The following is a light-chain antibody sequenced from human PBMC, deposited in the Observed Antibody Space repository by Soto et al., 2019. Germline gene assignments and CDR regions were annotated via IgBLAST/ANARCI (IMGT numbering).Light chain of an antibody. V-gene: IGKV3-11*01. J-gene: IGKJ3*01. CDR2: DAS. Sequence: EIVLTQSPGTLSLSPGDRATLSCRASQSVSSHLGWYQQKPGQAPRLLIYDASNRATGIPARFSGSGSGTDFPLTISSLEPEDFAVYYCQQRSKWPLFTFGPGTKVDIK. CDR3: QQRSKWPLFT. CDR1: QSVSSH.